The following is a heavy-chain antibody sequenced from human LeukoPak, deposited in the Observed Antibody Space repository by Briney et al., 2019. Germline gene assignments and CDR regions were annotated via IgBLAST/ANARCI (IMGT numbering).Heavy chain of an antibody. D-gene: IGHD6-13*01. CDR2: IYYSGST. CDR3: ARIRRVYSSNTPAYYFDY. V-gene: IGHV4-59*01. Sequence: PSETLSLTCTVSGGSISSYYWSWIRQPPGKGLEWIGYIYYSGSTNYNPSLKSRVTISVDTSKNQFSLKLSSVTAADTAVYYCARIRRVYSSNTPAYYFDYWGQGTLVTVSS. J-gene: IGHJ4*02. CDR1: GGSISSYY.